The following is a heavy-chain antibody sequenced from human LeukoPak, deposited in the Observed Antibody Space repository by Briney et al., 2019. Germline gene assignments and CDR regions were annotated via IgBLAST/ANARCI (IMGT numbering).Heavy chain of an antibody. Sequence: GGSLRLSCAASGFTFSSYGMHWVRQAPGKGLEWVAFIRYDGSNKYYADSVKGRFTISRDNSKNTLYLQMNSLRAEDTAVYYCAKAEYYYDSSGSLFDYWGQGTPVTVSS. J-gene: IGHJ4*02. CDR1: GFTFSSYG. V-gene: IGHV3-30*02. CDR3: AKAEYYYDSSGSLFDY. D-gene: IGHD3-22*01. CDR2: IRYDGSNK.